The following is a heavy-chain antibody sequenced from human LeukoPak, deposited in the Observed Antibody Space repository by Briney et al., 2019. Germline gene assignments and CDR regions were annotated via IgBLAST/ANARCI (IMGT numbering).Heavy chain of an antibody. CDR1: GFTFSSYE. D-gene: IGHD1-26*01. V-gene: IGHV3-48*03. CDR3: ARLNSGSYYHPFDY. Sequence: GSLRLSCAASGFTFSSYEMNWVRQAPGKGLEWVSYISSRGSSMYYADSVKGRFTISRHNANNSLYLQMNSLRAEDTAVYYCARLNSGSYYHPFDYWGQGTLVTVSS. CDR2: ISSRGSSM. J-gene: IGHJ4*02.